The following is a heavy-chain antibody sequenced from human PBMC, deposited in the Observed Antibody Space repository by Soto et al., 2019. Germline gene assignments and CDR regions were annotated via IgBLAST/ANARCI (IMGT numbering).Heavy chain of an antibody. V-gene: IGHV4-31*03. CDR1: GGSISSGGYY. CDR3: ARGRGFDTIFGVVTPPPGYYMDV. Sequence: SETLSLTCTVSGGSISSGGYYWSWIRQHPGKGPEWIGYIYYSGSTYYNPSLKSRVTISVDTSKNQFSLKLSSVTAADTAVYYCARGRGFDTIFGVVTPPPGYYMDVWGKGPRSPSP. J-gene: IGHJ6*03. D-gene: IGHD3-3*01. CDR2: IYYSGST.